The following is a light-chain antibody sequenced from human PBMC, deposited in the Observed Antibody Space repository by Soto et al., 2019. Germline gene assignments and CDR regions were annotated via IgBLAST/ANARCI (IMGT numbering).Light chain of an antibody. V-gene: IGLV2-14*01. CDR3: SSYTSSSTWV. J-gene: IGLJ3*02. Sequence: QSALTQPASVSGSPGQSITVSCTGTSSDVGAYNYVSWYQQHPGKAPKLMIYHVSNRPSGVSNRFSGSKSGNTASLTISGLLQEEEAEYYCSSYTSSSTWVFGGGTKVTVL. CDR1: SSDVGAYNY. CDR2: HVS.